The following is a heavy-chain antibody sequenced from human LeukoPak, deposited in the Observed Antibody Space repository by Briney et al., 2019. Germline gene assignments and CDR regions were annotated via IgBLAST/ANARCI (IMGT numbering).Heavy chain of an antibody. CDR3: AKDIYSYGELDH. J-gene: IGHJ4*02. CDR2: IRYDARNI. V-gene: IGHV3-30*02. Sequence: PGGPLRLSCAASGFTFSNYGMHWVRQAPGKGLEWVAFIRYDARNIYYADSVKGRFTISRDNSKKTLYLQMNSLRAEDTAFYYCAKDIYSYGELDHWGQGTLVIVSS. CDR1: GFTFSNYG. D-gene: IGHD5-18*01.